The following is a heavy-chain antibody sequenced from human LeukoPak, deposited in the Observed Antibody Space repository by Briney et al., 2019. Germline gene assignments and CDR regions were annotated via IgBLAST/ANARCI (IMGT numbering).Heavy chain of an antibody. CDR2: IYSGGST. CDR1: GGSISSGNYY. V-gene: IGHV4-61*02. J-gene: IGHJ4*02. D-gene: IGHD3-22*01. Sequence: SQTLSLTCTVSGGSISSGNYYWSWIRQPAGKGLEWIGRIYSGGSTNYNPSLKSRVTISVDTSKNQFSLKLSSVTAADTAVYYCARVTYYYDSSGYRHPPNVDYWGQGTLVTVSS. CDR3: ARVTYYYDSSGYRHPPNVDY.